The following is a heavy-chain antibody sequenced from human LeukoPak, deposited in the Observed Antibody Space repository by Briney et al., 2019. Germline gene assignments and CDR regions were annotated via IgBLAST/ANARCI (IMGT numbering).Heavy chain of an antibody. CDR2: IIPIFGTA. Sequence: SVKVSCKASGGTFSSYAISWVRQAPGQGLEWMGGIIPIFGTANYAQKFQGRVTITTDESTSTAYMELSSLRSEDTAVYYCARGAGSRFLEWLRPNHYYYYMDVWGKRTTVTVSS. V-gene: IGHV1-69*05. CDR3: ARGAGSRFLEWLRPNHYYYYMDV. J-gene: IGHJ6*03. CDR1: GGTFSSYA. D-gene: IGHD3-3*01.